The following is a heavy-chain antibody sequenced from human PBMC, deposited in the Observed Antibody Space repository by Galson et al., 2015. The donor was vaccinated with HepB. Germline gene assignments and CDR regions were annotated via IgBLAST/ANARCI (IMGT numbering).Heavy chain of an antibody. V-gene: IGHV3-48*03. D-gene: IGHD3-22*01. Sequence: SLRLSCAASGFTLSSFEMSWVRQAPGRGLEWVSYISYSGSAIYYAESVKGRFTISRDNAKNSLYLQMNSLRAEDTAVYYCARAAMTVVVRGLNAFDIWGQGTVVTVS. CDR1: GFTLSSFE. CDR3: ARAAMTVVVRGLNAFDI. CDR2: ISYSGSAI. J-gene: IGHJ3*02.